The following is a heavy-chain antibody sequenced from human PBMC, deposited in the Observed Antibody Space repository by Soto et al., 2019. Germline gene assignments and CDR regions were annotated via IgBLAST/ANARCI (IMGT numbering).Heavy chain of an antibody. D-gene: IGHD6-19*01. V-gene: IGHV4-34*01. CDR1: GGSFSGYY. CDR3: ARAATLSIAVAGTRTYYFAY. J-gene: IGHJ4*02. CDR2: INHSGST. Sequence: PSETLSLTCAVYGGSFSGYYLSWIRQPPGKGLEWIGEINHSGSTNYNPSLKSRVTISVDTSKNQFSLKLSSVTAADTAVYYCARAATLSIAVAGTRTYYFAYWGQGTLVTVSS.